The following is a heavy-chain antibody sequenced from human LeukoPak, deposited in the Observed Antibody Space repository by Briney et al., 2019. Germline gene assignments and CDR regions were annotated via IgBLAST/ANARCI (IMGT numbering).Heavy chain of an antibody. V-gene: IGHV1-2*02. J-gene: IGHJ4*02. CDR3: ARDIGYDSSGLDY. CDR1: GYTFTGYY. D-gene: IGHD3-22*01. CDR2: INPNSGGT. Sequence: ASVKVSCKASGYTFTGYYMHWVRQAPGQGLEWMGWINPNSGGTNYAQKFQGRVTMTRDTSISTAYMELSRLRSDDTAVYYCARDIGYDSSGLDYWGQGTLVTVSS.